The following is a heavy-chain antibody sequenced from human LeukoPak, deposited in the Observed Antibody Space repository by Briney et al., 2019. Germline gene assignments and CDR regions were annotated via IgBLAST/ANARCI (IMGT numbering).Heavy chain of an antibody. CDR3: ARSVLWFGELPDF. V-gene: IGHV4-34*01. CDR1: GGSFSGYY. J-gene: IGHJ4*02. Sequence: SETLSLTCAVYGGSFSGYYWSWIRQPPGKGLEWIGEINHSGSTNYNPSLKSRVTISVDTSKNQFPLKLSSVTAADTAVYYCARSVLWFGELPDFWGQGTLVTVSS. D-gene: IGHD3-10*01. CDR2: INHSGST.